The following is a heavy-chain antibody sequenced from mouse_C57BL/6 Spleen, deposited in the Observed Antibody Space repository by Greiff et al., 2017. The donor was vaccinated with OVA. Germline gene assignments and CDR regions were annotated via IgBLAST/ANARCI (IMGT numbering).Heavy chain of an antibody. Sequence: EVQLQQSGAELVKPGASVKLSCTASGFNIKDYYMHWVKQRTEQGLEWIGRIDPEDGETQYAPKFQGKATITADTSSNTAYLQLSSLTSEDTAVYYCARRDYYGSSPDDWGQGTTLTVSS. D-gene: IGHD1-1*01. CDR3: ARRDYYGSSPDD. CDR1: GFNIKDYY. CDR2: IDPEDGET. V-gene: IGHV14-2*01. J-gene: IGHJ2*01.